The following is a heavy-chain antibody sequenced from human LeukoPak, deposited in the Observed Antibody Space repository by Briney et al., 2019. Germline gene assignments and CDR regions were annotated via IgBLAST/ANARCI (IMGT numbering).Heavy chain of an antibody. CDR3: ARHDYGDYGWFDP. J-gene: IGHJ5*02. CDR1: GGSISSYY. CDR2: IYYSGST. D-gene: IGHD4-17*01. Sequence: SETLSLTCTVPGGSISSYYWSWIRQPPGKGLEWIGYIYYSGSTNYNPSLKSRVTISVDTSKNQFSLKLSSVTAADTAVYYCARHDYGDYGWFDPWGQGTLVTVSS. V-gene: IGHV4-59*08.